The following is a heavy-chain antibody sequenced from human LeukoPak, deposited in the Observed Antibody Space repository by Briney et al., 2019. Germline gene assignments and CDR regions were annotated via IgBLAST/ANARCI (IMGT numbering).Heavy chain of an antibody. V-gene: IGHV1-24*01. CDR3: ATDHLYYYDSSGYYLEIGY. D-gene: IGHD3-22*01. J-gene: IGHJ4*02. CDR2: FDPEDGET. CDR1: GYTLAELS. Sequence: ASVKVSCKVSGYTLAELSMHWVRQAPGKELEWMGGFDPEDGETIYAQKFQGRVTMTEDTSTDTAYMELSSLRSEDTAVYYCATDHLYYYDSSGYYLEIGYWGQGTLVTVS.